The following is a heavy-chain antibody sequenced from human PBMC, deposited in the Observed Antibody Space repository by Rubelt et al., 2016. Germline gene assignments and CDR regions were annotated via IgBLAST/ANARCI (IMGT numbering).Heavy chain of an antibody. CDR2: INHSGST. Sequence: QVQLQQWGAGLLKPSETLSLTCAVYGGSFSGYYWSWIRQPPGKGLEWIGEINHSGSTNYNPSLKSRVTISVDTSKTQFSLKLSSVTAADTAVYYCARRRRYSGSSYWYSDLWGRGTLVTVSS. CDR1: GGSFSGYY. D-gene: IGHD1-26*01. J-gene: IGHJ2*01. CDR3: ARRRRYSGSSYWYSDL. V-gene: IGHV4-34*01.